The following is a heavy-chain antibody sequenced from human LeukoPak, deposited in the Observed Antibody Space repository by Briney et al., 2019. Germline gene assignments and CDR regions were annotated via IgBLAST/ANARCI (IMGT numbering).Heavy chain of an antibody. J-gene: IGHJ3*02. CDR3: ARDPRDLRIGRSGCAFDI. D-gene: IGHD3-22*01. Sequence: SSETLSLTCTVSGGSISSSSYYWGWIRQPPGKGLEWIGSIYYSGSTYYNPSLKSRVTISVDTSKNQFSLKLSSVTAADTAVYYCARDPRDLRIGRSGCAFDIWGQGTMVTVSS. V-gene: IGHV4-39*07. CDR2: IYYSGST. CDR1: GGSISSSSYY.